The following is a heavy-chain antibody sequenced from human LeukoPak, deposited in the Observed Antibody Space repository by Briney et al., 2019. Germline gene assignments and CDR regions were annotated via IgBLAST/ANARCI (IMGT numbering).Heavy chain of an antibody. CDR1: GFSFGAHG. CDR3: ALLISSDYYP. V-gene: IGHV3-48*04. D-gene: IGHD3-22*01. Sequence: QSGRSLRLSCAASGFSFGAHGMNWVRQAPGKGLEWVSYISSSTTSIYYADSVKGRFTISRDNAKNLLYLQMNSLRAEDTAIYYCALLISSDYYPWGQGTLVTVSS. CDR2: ISSSTTSI. J-gene: IGHJ5*02.